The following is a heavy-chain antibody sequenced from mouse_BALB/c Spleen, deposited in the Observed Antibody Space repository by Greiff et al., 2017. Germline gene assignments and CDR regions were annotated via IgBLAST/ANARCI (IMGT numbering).Heavy chain of an antibody. Sequence: QVQLKQSGPGLVQPSQSLSITCTVSGFSLTSYGVHWVRQSPGKGLEWLGVIWSGGSTDYNAAFISRLSISKDNSKSQVFFKMNSLQANDTAIYYCARIYYDYDRDPYYAMDYWGQGTSVTVSS. V-gene: IGHV2-2*02. D-gene: IGHD2-4*01. J-gene: IGHJ4*01. CDR3: ARIYYDYDRDPYYAMDY. CDR1: GFSLTSYG. CDR2: IWSGGST.